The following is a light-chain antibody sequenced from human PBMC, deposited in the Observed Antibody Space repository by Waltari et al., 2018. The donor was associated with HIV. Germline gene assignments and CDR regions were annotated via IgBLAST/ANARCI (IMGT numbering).Light chain of an antibody. CDR3: ATWDNRLTTVL. V-gene: IGLV1-51*01. CDR2: DDD. Sequence: QSVLTQPPSVSAAPGQKVTISCSGGRSNVGASYCPWYHHPPGAAPKLLIFDDDQRPSGIPDRFSGSKSGTSATLGITGLQTGDEADYYCATWDNRLTTVLFGGGTKLTVL. J-gene: IGLJ2*01. CDR1: RSNVGASY.